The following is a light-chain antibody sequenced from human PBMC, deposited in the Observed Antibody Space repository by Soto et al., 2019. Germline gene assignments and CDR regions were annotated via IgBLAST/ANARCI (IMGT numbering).Light chain of an antibody. V-gene: IGKV1-33*01. Sequence: DIQMTQSASSLPASVGDTVTISCQASQDISKYLNWLQQKPGKAPKLLIYDVFNVETGVPSRFSGRGSGTDFTLIISNLQPEEFATYYCQQYDQLPITFGGGTKVDI. CDR1: QDISKY. CDR2: DVF. J-gene: IGKJ4*01. CDR3: QQYDQLPIT.